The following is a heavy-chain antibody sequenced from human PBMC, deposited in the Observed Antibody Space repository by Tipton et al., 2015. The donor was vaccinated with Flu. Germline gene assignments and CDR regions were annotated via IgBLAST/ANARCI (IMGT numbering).Heavy chain of an antibody. CDR3: ATRTPTYGDAFNF. Sequence: QLVQSGAEVKKPGDSLKISCQASGYTFTKHGISWVRQAPGQGLEWMGGIIPIFGTANYAQQFQGRVTISADRSTRTVYMELSSLRSDDTAVYFCATRTPTYGDAFNFWGQGTMVSVSS. CDR2: IIPIFGTA. D-gene: IGHD1-14*01. V-gene: IGHV1-69*06. J-gene: IGHJ3*01. CDR1: GYTFTKHG.